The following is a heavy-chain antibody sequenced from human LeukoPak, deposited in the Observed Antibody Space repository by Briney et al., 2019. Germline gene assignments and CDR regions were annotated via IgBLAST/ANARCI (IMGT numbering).Heavy chain of an antibody. CDR3: ARVGSGYDLFPLDY. Sequence: SETLSLTCTLPGGSISSGGYYWSWIRQHPGGGLEWIWYIYYSGSTYYNPSLKSRVTISVDTSKNQFSLKLSSVTAADTAVYYCARVGSGYDLFPLDYWGQGTLVTVSS. V-gene: IGHV4-31*03. CDR2: IYYSGST. D-gene: IGHD5-12*01. J-gene: IGHJ4*02. CDR1: GGSISSGGYY.